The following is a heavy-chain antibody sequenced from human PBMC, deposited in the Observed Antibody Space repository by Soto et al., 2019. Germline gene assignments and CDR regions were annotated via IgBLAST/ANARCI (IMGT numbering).Heavy chain of an antibody. V-gene: IGHV6-1*01. D-gene: IGHD2-8*01. Sequence: PSQTLSLTCAISGDSVSTNSATWDWIRQSPSRGLEWLGRTYYRSKWDYDYAASVKGRININPDTSNNQVSLHLHSVTPDDTAVYYCARLIGNSWLDSWGQGTLVTVSS. J-gene: IGHJ5*01. CDR1: GDSVSTNSAT. CDR2: TYYRSKWDY. CDR3: ARLIGNSWLDS.